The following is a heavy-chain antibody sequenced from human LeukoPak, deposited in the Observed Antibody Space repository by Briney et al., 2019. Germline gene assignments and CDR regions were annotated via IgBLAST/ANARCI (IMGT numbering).Heavy chain of an antibody. D-gene: IGHD6-13*01. J-gene: IGHJ4*02. Sequence: PSETLSLTCAVYGGSFSGYYWSWIRQPPGRGLEWIGEINHSGSTNYNPSLKSRVTISVDTSKNQFSLKLSSVTAADTAVYYCARVIAAAGIRYFDYWGQGTLVTVSS. CDR1: GGSFSGYY. CDR3: ARVIAAAGIRYFDY. V-gene: IGHV4-34*01. CDR2: INHSGST.